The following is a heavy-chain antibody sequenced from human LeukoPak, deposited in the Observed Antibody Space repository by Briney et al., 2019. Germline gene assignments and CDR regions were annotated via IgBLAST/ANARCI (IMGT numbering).Heavy chain of an antibody. D-gene: IGHD6-19*01. CDR1: GFIFTDYW. J-gene: IGHJ4*02. CDR2: ISGDGRGT. CDR3: AKDRGAAVAGQGYFDY. V-gene: IGHV3-74*01. Sequence: GGSLRLSCAASGFIFTDYWMHWVRQGPGKELVWVARISGDGRGTTYADSVKGRFTISRDNAKNSLYLQMNSLRAEDTALYYCAKDRGAAVAGQGYFDYWGQGTLVTVSS.